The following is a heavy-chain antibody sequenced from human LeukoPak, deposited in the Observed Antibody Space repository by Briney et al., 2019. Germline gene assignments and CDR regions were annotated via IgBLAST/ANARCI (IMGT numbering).Heavy chain of an antibody. Sequence: PGGSLRLSCAASGFTFYDYVRSWVRQAPGKGLEWVSGINWNVGSAGYAESVKGRFTISRDNAKNSLYLQMNSLRAEDTALYHCARARMRSGSYYRLDYYYGMDVWGQGTTVTVSS. J-gene: IGHJ6*02. CDR1: GFTFYDYV. V-gene: IGHV3-20*01. D-gene: IGHD3-10*01. CDR2: INWNVGSA. CDR3: ARARMRSGSYYRLDYYYGMDV.